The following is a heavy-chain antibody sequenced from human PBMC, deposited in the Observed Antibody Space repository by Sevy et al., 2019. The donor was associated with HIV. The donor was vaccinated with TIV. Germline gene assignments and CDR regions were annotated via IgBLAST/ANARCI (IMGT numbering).Heavy chain of an antibody. Sequence: GGYLRLSCAASGFTFSSYSMNWVRQAPGKGLEWVSSISSSSSYIYYADSVKGRFTISRDNAKKSLYLQMNSLRAEDTAVYYCARERNPTGTTPYHDAFDIWGQGTMVTVSS. CDR3: ARERNPTGTTPYHDAFDI. V-gene: IGHV3-21*01. CDR1: GFTFSSYS. CDR2: ISSSSSYI. J-gene: IGHJ3*02. D-gene: IGHD4-17*01.